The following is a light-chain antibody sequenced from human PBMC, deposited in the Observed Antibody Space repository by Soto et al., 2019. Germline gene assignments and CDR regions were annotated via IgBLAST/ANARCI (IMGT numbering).Light chain of an antibody. CDR2: AVS. Sequence: DIQMTQSPSSLAASVGDKVNLTCRASQGIGNDLAWFQQIPGKAPKSLMYAVSSLQGGVSSKFSGTRSGTDFTLTISSLQPEDFATYYCQQYHTYPFTFGGGTRVEI. CDR3: QQYHTYPFT. J-gene: IGKJ4*01. V-gene: IGKV1-16*02. CDR1: QGIGND.